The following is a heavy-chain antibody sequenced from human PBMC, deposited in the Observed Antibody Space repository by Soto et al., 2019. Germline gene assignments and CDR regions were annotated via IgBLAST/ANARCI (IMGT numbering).Heavy chain of an antibody. D-gene: IGHD6-19*01. V-gene: IGHV3-15*07. Sequence: EVQLVQSGGGLVKPGESLRLSCAVSGFTFSNAWMGWVRQAPGKGLEWVGRIKSETDGGATDYAAPVRGRFTISRDDSNDTLYLQMYSLKTEDTGVYYCCTDWRSGWQWTDYWGQGTQVTVSS. J-gene: IGHJ4*02. CDR1: GFTFSNAW. CDR2: IKSETDGGAT. CDR3: CTDWRSGWQWTDY.